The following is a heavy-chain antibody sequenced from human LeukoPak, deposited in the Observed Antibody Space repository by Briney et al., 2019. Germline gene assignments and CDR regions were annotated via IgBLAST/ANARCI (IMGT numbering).Heavy chain of an antibody. Sequence: GGSLRLSCAASGFTFSSYAMSWVRQAPGKGLEWVSAISGSGGSTYYADSVKGRFTISRDNSKNTLYLQMNSLRAEDTAVYYCAKHPVLRYFDLPPYYFDYWGQGTLVTVSS. CDR3: AKHPVLRYFDLPPYYFDY. V-gene: IGHV3-23*01. D-gene: IGHD3-9*01. J-gene: IGHJ4*02. CDR2: ISGSGGST. CDR1: GFTFSSYA.